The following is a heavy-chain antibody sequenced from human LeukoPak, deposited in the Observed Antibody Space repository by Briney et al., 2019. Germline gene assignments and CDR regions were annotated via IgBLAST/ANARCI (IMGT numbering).Heavy chain of an antibody. CDR1: GYTFTSYG. J-gene: IGHJ4*02. CDR2: ISAYNGNT. CDR3: AGRYCTSTTCYVGAVAGYEF. V-gene: IGHV1-18*01. Sequence: ASVKVSCKASGYTFTSYGISWVRQAPGQGLEWMGWISAYNGNTNYAQKLQGRVTMTTDTSTSTAYMELRSLRSDDTAVYYCAGRYCTSTTCYVGAVAGYEFWGQGTLVTVSS. D-gene: IGHD2-2*01.